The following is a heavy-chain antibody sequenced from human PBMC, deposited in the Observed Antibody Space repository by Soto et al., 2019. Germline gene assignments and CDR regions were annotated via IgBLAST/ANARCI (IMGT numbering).Heavy chain of an antibody. V-gene: IGHV3-9*01. CDR3: AKDPYSTGKSGAFDI. Sequence: EVQLVESGGGMVQPGRSLRLSCAASGFTFDDYAMHWVRQAPGKGLEWVSGLRWNSGKIHSADSVKGRFFISRDNAKNSLYLQMNSLRPEDTSFYYCAKDPYSTGKSGAFDIWGKGTMVTVSS. CDR2: LRWNSGKI. J-gene: IGHJ3*02. D-gene: IGHD2-8*02. CDR1: GFTFDDYA.